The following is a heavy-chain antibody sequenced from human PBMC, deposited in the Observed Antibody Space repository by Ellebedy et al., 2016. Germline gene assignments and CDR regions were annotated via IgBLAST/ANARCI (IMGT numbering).Heavy chain of an antibody. D-gene: IGHD3-22*01. J-gene: IGHJ4*02. CDR1: GGTFSSYA. CDR2: INAGNGIT. CDR3: ARDMGNTMIGVSHFDY. V-gene: IGHV1-3*01. Sequence: ASVKVSCXASGGTFSSYAISWVRQAPGQRLEWMGWINAGNGITKYSQKFQGRVTITRDTSASTAYMELSSLRSEDTAVYYCARDMGNTMIGVSHFDYWGQGTLVTVSS.